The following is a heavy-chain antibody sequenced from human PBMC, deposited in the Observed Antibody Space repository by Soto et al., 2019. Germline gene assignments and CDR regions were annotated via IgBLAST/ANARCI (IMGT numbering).Heavy chain of an antibody. J-gene: IGHJ5*02. CDR3: ASMATYYYGSGTQGWLDP. V-gene: IGHV1-18*01. CDR2: ISAYNGNT. CDR1: GYTFTSYG. Sequence: ASVKVSCKASGYTFTSYGISWVRQAPGQGLEWMGWISAYNGNTNYAQKLQGRVTMTTDTSTSTAYMELRSLRSDDTAVYYCASMATYYYGSGTQGWLDPCGQGALVTVSS. D-gene: IGHD3-10*01.